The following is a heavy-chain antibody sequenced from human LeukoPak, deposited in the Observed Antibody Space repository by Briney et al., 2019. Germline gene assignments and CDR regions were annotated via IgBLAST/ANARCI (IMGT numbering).Heavy chain of an antibody. CDR1: GFTFSSYE. Sequence: GGSLRLSCAASGFTFSSYEMNWVRQAPGKGLEWVSYISSSGSTIYYADSVKGRFTISRDNAKNSLYLQMNSLRAEDTAVYYCAREPLQYCSGRSCYSRGWFDPWGQGTLVTVSS. J-gene: IGHJ5*02. CDR2: ISSSGSTI. CDR3: AREPLQYCSGRSCYSRGWFDP. V-gene: IGHV3-48*03. D-gene: IGHD2-15*01.